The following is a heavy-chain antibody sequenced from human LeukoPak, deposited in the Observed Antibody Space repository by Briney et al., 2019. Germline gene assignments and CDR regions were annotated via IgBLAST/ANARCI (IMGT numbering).Heavy chain of an antibody. CDR3: AREMGHITAAAGSDYYYYYMDV. CDR2: MNPHSGNT. CDR1: GYTFSSND. D-gene: IGHD6-13*01. V-gene: IGHV1-8*01. J-gene: IGHJ6*03. Sequence: ASVKVSCKASGYTFSSNDINCVRQATGQGFEWMGWMNPHSGNTGYAQKFQGRVTITRNSSISTAYMELSSLRSEDTAVYYCAREMGHITAAAGSDYYYYYMDVWGKGTTVTVSS.